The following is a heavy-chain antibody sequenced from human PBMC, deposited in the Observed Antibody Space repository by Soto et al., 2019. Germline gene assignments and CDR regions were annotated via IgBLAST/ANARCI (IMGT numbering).Heavy chain of an antibody. CDR2: ISSSSSYI. J-gene: IGHJ4*02. D-gene: IGHD2-2*01. Sequence: PGGSLRLSCAASGFTFSSYSMNWVRQAPGKGLEWVSSISSSSSYIYYADSVKGRFTISRDNAKNSLYLQMNSLRAEDTAVYYCARRPGVVPAAMFPGQDPNFDYWGQGTLVTVSS. V-gene: IGHV3-21*01. CDR1: GFTFSSYS. CDR3: ARRPGVVPAAMFPGQDPNFDY.